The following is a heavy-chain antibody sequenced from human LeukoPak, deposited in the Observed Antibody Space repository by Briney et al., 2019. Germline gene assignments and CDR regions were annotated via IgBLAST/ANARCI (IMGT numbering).Heavy chain of an antibody. CDR2: IKSDGSTT. J-gene: IGHJ5*02. CDR3: VRVAPLDNSGPT. V-gene: IGHV3-74*01. D-gene: IGHD3-22*01. Sequence: GGSLRLSCAASGFTFSGCYMHWVRQAPGKGLVWVARIKSDGSTTNYADSVKGRFTISRDNAKNTLYLQMNSLRAEDTAVYYCVRVAPLDNSGPTWGQGTLVTVSS. CDR1: GFTFSGCY.